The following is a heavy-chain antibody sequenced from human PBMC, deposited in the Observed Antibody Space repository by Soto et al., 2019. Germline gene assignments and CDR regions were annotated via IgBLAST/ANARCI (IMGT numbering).Heavy chain of an antibody. CDR2: ISYDGSNK. D-gene: IGHD3-16*02. CDR1: GFTFSSYG. J-gene: IGHJ4*02. CDR3: AKRRGGINRYFYY. Sequence: PGGSLRLSCAASGFTFSSYGMHWVRQAPGKGLEWVAVISYDGSNKYYADSVKGRFTISRDNSKNTLYLQMNSLRAEDTAVYYCAKRRGGINRYFYYWGQGTLVTVSS. V-gene: IGHV3-30*18.